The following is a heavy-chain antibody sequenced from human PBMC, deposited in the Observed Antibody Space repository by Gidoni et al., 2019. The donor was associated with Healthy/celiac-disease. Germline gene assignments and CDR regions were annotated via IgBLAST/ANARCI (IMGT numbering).Heavy chain of an antibody. J-gene: IGHJ6*03. V-gene: IGHV1-3*01. CDR2: INAGNGNT. D-gene: IGHD2-2*01. Sequence: QVQLVQSGAEVKKPGASVKVSCKASGYTFTSYAMHWVRQAPGQRLEWMGWINAGNGNTKYSQKFQGRVTMTRDTSASTAYMELSSLRSEDTAVYYCARGIVVVPPYYYYYMDVWGKGTTVTVSS. CDR3: ARGIVVVPPYYYYYMDV. CDR1: GYTFTSYA.